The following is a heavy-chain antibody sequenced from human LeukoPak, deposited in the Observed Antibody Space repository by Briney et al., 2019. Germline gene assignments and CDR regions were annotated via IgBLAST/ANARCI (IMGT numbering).Heavy chain of an antibody. CDR3: ARGYTGSGSYYNVPARTDYFDY. V-gene: IGHV4-34*01. Sequence: SETLSLTCAVYGGSFSGYYWSWIRQPPGKGLEWIGEINHSGSTNYNPSLKSRVTISVDTSKNQFSLKLSSVTAADTAVYYCARGYTGSGSYYNVPARTDYFDYWGQGTLVTVSS. J-gene: IGHJ4*02. CDR2: INHSGST. CDR1: GGSFSGYY. D-gene: IGHD3-10*01.